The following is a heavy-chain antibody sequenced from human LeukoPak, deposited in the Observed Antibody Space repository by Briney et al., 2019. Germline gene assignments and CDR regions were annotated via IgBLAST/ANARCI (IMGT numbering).Heavy chain of an antibody. CDR3: ARGGRGSGWAFDY. V-gene: IGHV4-59*02. CDR1: GGSVSGYF. Sequence: SETLSLICSVSGGSVSGYFWNWIRQSPGKGLEWIGYISYTGSPNYSPSLKSRVTISVDTSKNQFSLKLSSVTAADTAVYYCARGGRGSGWAFDYWGQGTLVTVSS. J-gene: IGHJ4*02. D-gene: IGHD6-19*01. CDR2: ISYTGSP.